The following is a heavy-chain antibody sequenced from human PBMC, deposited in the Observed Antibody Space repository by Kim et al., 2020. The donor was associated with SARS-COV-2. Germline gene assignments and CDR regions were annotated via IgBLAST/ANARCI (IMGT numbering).Heavy chain of an antibody. CDR3: ASIDTYPHASWSHSSAPNPWGV. CDR2: IKKDGTEP. V-gene: IGHV3-7*01. D-gene: IGHD3-3*01. CDR1: GFTASNYW. Sequence: GGSLRLSCAVSGFTASNYWMSWVRQAPGKGLEWVAMIKKDGTEPYYVDSVRGRFTISIANARSSLLLKMNSLRAEDTAMYYCASIDTYPHASWSHSSAPNPWGVWSQGTQVTV. J-gene: IGHJ4*02.